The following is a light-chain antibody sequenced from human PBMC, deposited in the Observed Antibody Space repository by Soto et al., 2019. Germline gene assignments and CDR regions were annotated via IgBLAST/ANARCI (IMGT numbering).Light chain of an antibody. CDR1: SSDVGSYNY. J-gene: IGLJ3*02. CDR2: EVS. Sequence: QSVLTQPASVSGSPGQSITISCTGTSSDVGSYNYVSWYQQHPGKAPKLMIYEVSNRPSGVSNRFSGSKSGNTASLTISGLQAEDAANYSCSSYTSISTRVFGGGTQLTVL. V-gene: IGLV2-14*01. CDR3: SSYTSISTRV.